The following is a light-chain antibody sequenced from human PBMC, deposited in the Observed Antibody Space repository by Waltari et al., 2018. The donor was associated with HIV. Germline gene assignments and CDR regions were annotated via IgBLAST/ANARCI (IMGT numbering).Light chain of an antibody. V-gene: IGLV2-23*02. CDR2: DVT. CDR1: SSDVGGYNY. Sequence: HSALTQPASVSGSPGQSITISCPGTSSDVGGYNYVSWYQQPPGKAPKLMIYDVTKRPSGVSNRFSGSKSGNTASLTISGLQAEDEADYYCCSYAGSSIPVVFGGGTKLTVL. J-gene: IGLJ3*02. CDR3: CSYAGSSIPVV.